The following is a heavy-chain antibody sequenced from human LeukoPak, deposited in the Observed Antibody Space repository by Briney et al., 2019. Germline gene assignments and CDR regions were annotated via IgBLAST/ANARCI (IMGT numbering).Heavy chain of an antibody. Sequence: PSQTLSLTCTVSGGSISSGYYWSWIRQPPGKGLEWIGEINHSEFTKYNPSLKSRVTISQDTSKNQFSLKLSSVTAADTAVYYCASRDFENSAYQDYWGQGTLVTVSS. D-gene: IGHD3-22*01. CDR3: ASRDFENSAYQDY. J-gene: IGHJ4*02. CDR2: INHSEFT. V-gene: IGHV4-34*01. CDR1: GGSISSGYY.